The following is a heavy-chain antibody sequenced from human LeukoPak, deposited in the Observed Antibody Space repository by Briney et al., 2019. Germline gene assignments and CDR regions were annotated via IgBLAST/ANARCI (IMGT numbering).Heavy chain of an antibody. V-gene: IGHV3-13*01. CDR3: GREQSGSYIHAFDS. Sequence: GGSLRLSCAASGFTFSSYDMHWVRQATGKGLEWVSGIGIAGDTYYRGSVKGRFTISRENAKNSLYLQMSSLRAGDTAVYYCGREQSGSYIHAFDSRGQGTLVTVSS. D-gene: IGHD3-3*01. CDR2: IGIAGDT. J-gene: IGHJ5*01. CDR1: GFTFSSYD.